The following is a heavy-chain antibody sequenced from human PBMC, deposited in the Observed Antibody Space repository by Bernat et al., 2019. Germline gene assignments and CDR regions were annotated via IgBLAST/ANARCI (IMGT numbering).Heavy chain of an antibody. Sequence: QVQLVESGGDVVQPGRSLRLSCAASGFTFSSYAMHWVRQAPGKGLEWVALISYDGSNKYYADSVKGRFTISRDNSKNTLYLQMNSLRAEDTAVYYCERVLHSSSSGSDYWGQGTLVTVSS. CDR3: ERVLHSSSSGSDY. J-gene: IGHJ4*02. CDR1: GFTFSSYA. CDR2: ISYDGSNK. V-gene: IGHV3-30-3*01. D-gene: IGHD6-6*01.